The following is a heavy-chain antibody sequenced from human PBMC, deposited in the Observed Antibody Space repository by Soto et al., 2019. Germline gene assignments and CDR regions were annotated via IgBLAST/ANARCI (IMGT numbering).Heavy chain of an antibody. CDR2: VNAGNGDT. CDR1: GYSFTSYT. J-gene: IGHJ4*02. V-gene: IGHV1-3*01. CDR3: ARDPADY. Sequence: ASVKVSCKASGYSFTSYTIHWVRQAPGQRLEWMGWVNAGNGDTKYSRNFQGRVSISRDTSASTAYIEVSSLRSEDTAVYYCARDPADYSGQGTLVTLSS.